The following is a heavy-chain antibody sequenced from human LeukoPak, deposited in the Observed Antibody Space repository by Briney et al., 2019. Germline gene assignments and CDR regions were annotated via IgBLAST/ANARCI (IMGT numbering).Heavy chain of an antibody. D-gene: IGHD6-19*01. J-gene: IGHJ4*02. V-gene: IGHV1-2*02. Sequence: ASVQVSCKASGYTFTAFHMHWVRRAPGQGLEWMGWINPNTGATSYPQKFQGRVTMTGDTSISTAYMELSSLRSDDTAVYYCARGEVDSSGWDCFHFWGQGALVTVSS. CDR2: INPNTGAT. CDR1: GYTFTAFH. CDR3: ARGEVDSSGWDCFHF.